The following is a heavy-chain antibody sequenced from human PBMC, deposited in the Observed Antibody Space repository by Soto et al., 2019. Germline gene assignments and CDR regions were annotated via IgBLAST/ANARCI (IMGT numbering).Heavy chain of an antibody. CDR2: IWYDGSTK. D-gene: IGHD2-15*01. CDR1: GFTFSSYG. Sequence: PGWSLRLSCAASGFTFSSYGMHWVRQAPGKGLEWVAVIWYDGSTKYYADSVKGRFTISRDNSKNTLYLQMNSVRAADTGVYYCVNDRLGGGTCQPLWDYSGMDVWGQGTTVTV. CDR3: VNDRLGGGTCQPLWDYSGMDV. V-gene: IGHV3-33*06. J-gene: IGHJ6*02.